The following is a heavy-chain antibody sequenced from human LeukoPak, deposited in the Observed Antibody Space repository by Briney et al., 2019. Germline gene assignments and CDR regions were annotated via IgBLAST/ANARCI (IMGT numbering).Heavy chain of an antibody. Sequence: PGGSLRLSCAASGFTFSNYAMNWVRQAPGKGLEWVSAISGSGGSTNYADSVKGRFTISRDSSKNTLFLHMNTLRAEDTAIYYCAKDRTVGASYWYFDLWGRGTLVTVSS. CDR2: ISGSGGST. CDR3: AKDRTVGASYWYFDL. V-gene: IGHV3-23*01. CDR1: GFTFSNYA. D-gene: IGHD1-26*01. J-gene: IGHJ2*01.